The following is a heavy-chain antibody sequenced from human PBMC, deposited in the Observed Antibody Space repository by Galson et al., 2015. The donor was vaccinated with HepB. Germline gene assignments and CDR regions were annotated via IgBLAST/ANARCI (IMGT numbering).Heavy chain of an antibody. J-gene: IGHJ4*02. CDR3: ARSDSLGGLFAYATRHFDY. Sequence: SEALSLTCTVSGGSIRGSYWNWIRQPPGKGLEWIGNIYYSGSTNYNPSLKSRVTISVDTSKNQFSLKLSSVTAADTAVYYGARSDSLGGLFAYATRHFDYWGQGTLVTVSS. CDR1: GGSIRGSY. CDR2: IYYSGST. D-gene: IGHD3-16*01. V-gene: IGHV4-59*08.